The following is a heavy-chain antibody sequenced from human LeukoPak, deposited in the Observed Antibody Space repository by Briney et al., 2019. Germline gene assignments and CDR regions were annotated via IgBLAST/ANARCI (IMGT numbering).Heavy chain of an antibody. CDR1: GFTFSSYE. Sequence: PGGSLRLSCAASGFTFSSYEMNWVRQAPGKGLEWVSYISSSGSTIYYADSVKGRFTISRDNAKNSLYLQMNSLRDEDTAVYYCARGSVYYYDSSGHWGYWGQGTLVTASS. D-gene: IGHD3-22*01. V-gene: IGHV3-48*03. CDR3: ARGSVYYYDSSGHWGY. CDR2: ISSSGSTI. J-gene: IGHJ4*02.